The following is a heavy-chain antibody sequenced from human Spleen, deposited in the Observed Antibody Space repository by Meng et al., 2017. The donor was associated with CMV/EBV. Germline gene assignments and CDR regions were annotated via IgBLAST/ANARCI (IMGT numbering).Heavy chain of an antibody. D-gene: IGHD3-22*01. V-gene: IGHV3-30*02. Sequence: LSLTCVESGFTFSRYGMHWVRQAPGKGLEWVAFVRNDGSKKHYADSVKGRFTISRDNSKNTLYLQMNSLRSEDTAVYYCAKDDDSAGYYYAYYWGQGTLVTVSS. CDR1: GFTFSRYG. J-gene: IGHJ4*02. CDR2: VRNDGSKK. CDR3: AKDDDSAGYYYAYY.